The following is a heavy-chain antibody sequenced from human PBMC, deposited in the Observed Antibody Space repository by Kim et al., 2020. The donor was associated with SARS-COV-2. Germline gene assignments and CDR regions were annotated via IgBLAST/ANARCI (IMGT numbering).Heavy chain of an antibody. CDR3: ASRLKKRRLGGYGSGSYYPLDY. V-gene: IGHV1-69*13. CDR1: GGTFSSYA. D-gene: IGHD3-10*01. J-gene: IGHJ4*02. Sequence: SVKVSCKASGGTFSSYAISWVRQAPGQGLEWMGGIIPIFGTANYAQKFQGRVTITADESTSTAYMELSSLRSEDTAVYYCASRLKKRRLGGYGSGSYYPLDYWGQGTLVTVSS. CDR2: IIPIFGTA.